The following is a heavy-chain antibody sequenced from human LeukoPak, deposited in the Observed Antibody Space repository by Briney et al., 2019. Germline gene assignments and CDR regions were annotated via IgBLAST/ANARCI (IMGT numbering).Heavy chain of an antibody. Sequence: GGSLRLSCAASGFTVSGNYMSWVRQAPGKGLEWVSVIYTAGSTYNADSVKGRFTVSRDKSKNTLYLQMNTLRAEDTAVYFCAGGNTWPGLSYWGQGTLLTVSS. D-gene: IGHD6-25*01. J-gene: IGHJ4*02. CDR1: GFTVSGNY. V-gene: IGHV3-53*01. CDR3: AGGNTWPGLSY. CDR2: IYTAGST.